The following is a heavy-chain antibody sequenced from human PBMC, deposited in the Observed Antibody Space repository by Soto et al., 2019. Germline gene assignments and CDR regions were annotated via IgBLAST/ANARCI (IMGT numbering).Heavy chain of an antibody. CDR2: IYYSGST. D-gene: IGHD4-17*01. CDR3: ARDRTVTTGTLRTTYYYYGMDV. CDR1: GGSISSYY. J-gene: IGHJ6*02. V-gene: IGHV4-59*01. Sequence: SETLSLTCTVSGGSISSYYWSWIRQPPGKRLEWIGYIYYSGSTNYNPSLKSRVTISVDTSKNQFSLKLSSVTAADTAVYYCARDRTVTTGTLRTTYYYYGMDVWGQGTTVTVSS.